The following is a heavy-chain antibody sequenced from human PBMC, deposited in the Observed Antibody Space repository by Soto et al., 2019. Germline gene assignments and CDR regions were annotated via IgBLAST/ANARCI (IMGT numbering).Heavy chain of an antibody. J-gene: IGHJ5*02. CDR1: GFTFSSYA. Sequence: PGGSLRLSCAASGFTFSSYAMSWVRQAPGKGLEWVSAISGSGGSTYYADSVKGRFTISRDNAKNTLYLQMNSLRAEDTAVYYCAKRGGPYDFGSGPSRYNWFDPWGQGTLVTVSS. CDR2: ISGSGGST. V-gene: IGHV3-23*01. D-gene: IGHD3-3*01. CDR3: AKRGGPYDFGSGPSRYNWFDP.